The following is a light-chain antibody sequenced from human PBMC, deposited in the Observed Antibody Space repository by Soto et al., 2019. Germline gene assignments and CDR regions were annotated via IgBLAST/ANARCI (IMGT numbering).Light chain of an antibody. Sequence: QSALTQPRSVSGSPGQSVTISCTGTSSDVGGYNYVSWYQQYPGKAPKLLVYDVSKRPSGVPDRFSGSKSGNTASLTISGLQAEDEADYHCCSYAGSYSFVLFGGGTKLTVL. V-gene: IGLV2-11*01. J-gene: IGLJ2*01. CDR1: SSDVGGYNY. CDR2: DVS. CDR3: CSYAGSYSFVL.